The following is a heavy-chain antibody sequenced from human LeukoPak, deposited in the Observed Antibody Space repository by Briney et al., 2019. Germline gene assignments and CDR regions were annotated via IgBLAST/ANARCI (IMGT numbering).Heavy chain of an antibody. D-gene: IGHD3-22*01. CDR1: GGSISSGGYS. V-gene: IGHV4-30-2*01. CDR2: IYHSAST. Sequence: SETLSLTCAVSGGSISSGGYSWSWIRQPPGKGLEWIGYIYHSASTYYNPSLKSRVTISVDRSKNQFSLKLSSVTAADTAAYSSASSAYYYYDSSGYSFVYWGQGNLVTVSA. J-gene: IGHJ4*02. CDR3: ASSAYYYYDSSGYSFVY.